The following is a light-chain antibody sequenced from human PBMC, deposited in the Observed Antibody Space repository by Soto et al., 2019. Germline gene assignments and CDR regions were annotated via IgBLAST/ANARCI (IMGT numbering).Light chain of an antibody. CDR3: AAWDDSLSGLWV. CDR1: SSNIGSNY. J-gene: IGLJ3*02. CDR2: RNN. Sequence: QSVLTQPPSASGTPGHRVTISCSGSSSNIGSNYVYWYQQLPGTAPKLLIYRNNQRPSGVPDRFSGSKSGTSASLAISGLLSEDEADYYCAAWDDSLSGLWVFGGGTQLTVL. V-gene: IGLV1-47*01.